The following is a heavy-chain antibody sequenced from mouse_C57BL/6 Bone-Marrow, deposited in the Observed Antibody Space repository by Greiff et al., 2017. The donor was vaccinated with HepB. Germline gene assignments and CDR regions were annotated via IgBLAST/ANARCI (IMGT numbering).Heavy chain of an antibody. Sequence: VKLMESGPGLVQPSQSLSITCTVSGFSLTSYGVHWVRQSPGKGLVWLGVIWSGGSTDYNAAFISRLSISKDNSKTQVFFKMNSLQADDAAIYYCASHYYYGSSWYFDVWGTGTTVTVSS. CDR1: GFSLTSYG. D-gene: IGHD1-1*01. CDR2: IWSGGST. CDR3: ASHYYYGSSWYFDV. J-gene: IGHJ1*03. V-gene: IGHV2-2*01.